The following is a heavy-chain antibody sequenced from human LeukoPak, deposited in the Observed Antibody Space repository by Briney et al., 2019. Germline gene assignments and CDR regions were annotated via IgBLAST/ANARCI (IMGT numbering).Heavy chain of an antibody. CDR2: IYSGGST. J-gene: IGHJ4*02. V-gene: IGHV3-53*01. CDR3: ARITDADYFDY. Sequence: PGGSLRLSCAASGFTVSSNYMSWVRQAPGKGLEWVSVIYSGGSTYYADSVKGRFTISRENSKNTLYLQMNSLRAEDTAVDYCARITDADYFDYWGQGTLVTVSS. CDR1: GFTVSSNY.